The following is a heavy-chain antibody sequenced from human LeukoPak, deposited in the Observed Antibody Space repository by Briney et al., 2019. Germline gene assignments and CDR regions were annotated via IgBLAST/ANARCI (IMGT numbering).Heavy chain of an antibody. Sequence: SETLSLTCTVSGGSISSYYWSWIRQPPGKGLEWIGYIYYSGSTNYNPSLKSRVTISVDTSKNQFSLKLSSVTAADTAVYYCARQYSYGYYFDYSGQETLVTVSS. CDR2: IYYSGST. CDR3: ARQYSYGYYFDY. V-gene: IGHV4-59*01. CDR1: GGSISSYY. J-gene: IGHJ4*02. D-gene: IGHD5-18*01.